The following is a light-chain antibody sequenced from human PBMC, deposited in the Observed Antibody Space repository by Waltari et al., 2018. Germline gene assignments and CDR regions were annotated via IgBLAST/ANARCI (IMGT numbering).Light chain of an antibody. CDR1: ALPHRY. CDR3: QSADSAGTYV. J-gene: IGLJ1*01. CDR2: KDT. V-gene: IGLV3-25*03. Sequence: SSELTQPPPVSVSPGQTARTTCSGDALPHRYTFWYRQKPGQAPVLLIYKDTERPSGIPERFSGSSSGTTVTLTISGVQAEDEADYYCQSADSAGTYVFGTGTKVTVL.